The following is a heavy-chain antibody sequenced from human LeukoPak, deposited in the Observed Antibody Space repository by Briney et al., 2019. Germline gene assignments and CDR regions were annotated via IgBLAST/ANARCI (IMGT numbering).Heavy chain of an antibody. D-gene: IGHD1-1*01. V-gene: IGHV3-21*01. J-gene: IGHJ4*02. CDR2: ISSSSSYI. CDR1: GFTFSSYS. Sequence: GGSLRLSCAASGFTFSSYSMNWVRQAPGKGLEWVSSISSSSSYIYYADSVKGRFTISRDNAKNSLYLQMNSLRAEDTAVYYCARDNLKLGPKPSPGTGGLDYWGQGTLVTVSS. CDR3: ARDNLKLGPKPSPGTGGLDY.